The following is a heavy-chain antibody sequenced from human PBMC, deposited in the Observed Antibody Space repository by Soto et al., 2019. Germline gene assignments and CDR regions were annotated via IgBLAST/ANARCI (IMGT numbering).Heavy chain of an antibody. J-gene: IGHJ5*02. CDR3: ARDAAPMTGPGTGFDP. V-gene: IGHV3-21*01. Sequence: EVQLVESGGGLVKPGGSLRLSCAASGFTFSSYSMNWVRQAPGKGLEWVSSISSSSSYIYYADLVKGRFTISRDNAKNSLYLQMNSLRAEDTAVYYCARDAAPMTGPGTGFDPWGQGTLVTVSS. D-gene: IGHD1-20*01. CDR1: GFTFSSYS. CDR2: ISSSSSYI.